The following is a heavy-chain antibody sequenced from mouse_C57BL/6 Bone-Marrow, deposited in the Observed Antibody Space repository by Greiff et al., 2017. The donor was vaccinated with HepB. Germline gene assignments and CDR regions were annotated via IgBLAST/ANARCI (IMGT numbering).Heavy chain of an antibody. J-gene: IGHJ2*01. CDR2: IYPRSGNT. CDR1: GYTFTSYG. V-gene: IGHV1-81*01. CDR3: AREIPYYYGSSYENY. D-gene: IGHD1-1*01. Sequence: VQLQESGAELVRPGASVKLSCKASGYTFTSYGISWVKQRTGQGLEWIGEIYPRSGNTYYNEKFKGKATLTADKSSSTAYMELRSLTSEDSAVYFCAREIPYYYGSSYENYWGQGTTLTVSA.